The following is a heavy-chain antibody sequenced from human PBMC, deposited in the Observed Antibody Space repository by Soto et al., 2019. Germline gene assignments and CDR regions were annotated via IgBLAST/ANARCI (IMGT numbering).Heavy chain of an antibody. J-gene: IGHJ6*02. CDR3: ARHDCMSISCYYYYYYGMDV. Sequence: QVQLVQSGAEVKKPGSSVKVSCKASGGTFSSYAISWVRQAPGQGLEWMGGIIPIFDTANYAQKFQGRVTMTADESTRTAYMDLSSLRSEETAVYYCARHDCMSISCYYYYYYGMDVWGQGTTVTVSS. D-gene: IGHD2-2*01. CDR1: GGTFSSYA. V-gene: IGHV1-69*12. CDR2: IIPIFDTA.